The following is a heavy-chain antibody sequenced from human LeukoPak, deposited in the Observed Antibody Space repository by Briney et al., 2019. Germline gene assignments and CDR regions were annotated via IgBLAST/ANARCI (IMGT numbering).Heavy chain of an antibody. Sequence: QPGRSLRLSCAASGFTFDDYAMHWVRQAPGKGLEWVSGISWNSGSIGYADSVKGRFTISRDNAKNSLYLQMNSLRAEDTALYYCAKDWSSSSSFIDYWGQGTLVTVSS. CDR2: ISWNSGSI. CDR1: GFTFDDYA. CDR3: AKDWSSSSSFIDY. V-gene: IGHV3-9*01. J-gene: IGHJ4*02. D-gene: IGHD6-6*01.